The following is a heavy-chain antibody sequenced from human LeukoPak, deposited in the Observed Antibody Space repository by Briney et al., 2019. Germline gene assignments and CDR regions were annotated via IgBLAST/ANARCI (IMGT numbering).Heavy chain of an antibody. J-gene: IGHJ4*02. Sequence: SETLSLTCTVSGGSVSSGSYYWSWIRQPPGKGLEWIGYIYYSGSTNYNPSLKSRVTISVDTSKNQFSLKLSSVTAADTAVYYCARNSDTHTDYWGQGTLVTVSS. V-gene: IGHV4-61*01. CDR3: ARNSDTHTDY. D-gene: IGHD5-18*01. CDR2: IYYSGST. CDR1: GGSVSSGSYY.